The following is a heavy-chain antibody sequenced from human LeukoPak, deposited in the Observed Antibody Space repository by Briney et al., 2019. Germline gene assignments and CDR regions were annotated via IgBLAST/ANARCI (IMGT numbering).Heavy chain of an antibody. D-gene: IGHD3-10*01. V-gene: IGHV1-8*03. Sequence: ASVKVSCKASGYTFTNYDINWVRQATGQGLEWMGWMNPNSGNTGYAQKFQGRVTITADESTSTAYMELSSLRSEDTAVHYCARALLDSGSYYRPDYWGQGTLVTVSS. CDR3: ARALLDSGSYYRPDY. CDR1: GYTFTNYD. J-gene: IGHJ4*02. CDR2: MNPNSGNT.